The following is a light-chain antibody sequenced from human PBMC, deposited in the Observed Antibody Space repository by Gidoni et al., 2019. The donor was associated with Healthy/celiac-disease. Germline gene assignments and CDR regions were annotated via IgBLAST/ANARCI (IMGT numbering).Light chain of an antibody. J-gene: IGLJ1*01. Sequence: QSVLTQPPSVSGAPGQSVTISCTVSSSNIGAGYDVHWYQHLPGTAPKLLIYDNTNRTSGVPDRLSGSKSGTSASLAITGLQAEDEADYYCQSYDSSLSVYVFGTGTKVTVL. CDR1: SSNIGAGYD. CDR2: DNT. CDR3: QSYDSSLSVYV. V-gene: IGLV1-40*01.